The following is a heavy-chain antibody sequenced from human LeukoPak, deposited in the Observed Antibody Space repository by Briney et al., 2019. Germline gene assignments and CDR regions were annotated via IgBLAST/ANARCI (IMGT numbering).Heavy chain of an antibody. CDR1: GGTFSSYA. CDR2: IIPILGIT. J-gene: IGHJ4*02. V-gene: IGHV1-69*04. D-gene: IGHD5-18*01. Sequence: ASVKVSCKTSGGTFSSYAIIWVRQAPGQGLEWMGRIIPILGITNYAQKFQGRVTITADKSTSTAYMELSSLRSEDTAVYYCARDSAMAPDWGQGTLVTVSS. CDR3: ARDSAMAPD.